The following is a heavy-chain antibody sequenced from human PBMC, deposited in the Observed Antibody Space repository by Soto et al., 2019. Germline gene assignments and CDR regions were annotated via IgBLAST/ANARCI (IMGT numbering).Heavy chain of an antibody. CDR2: INGDGSRT. V-gene: IGHV3-74*01. D-gene: IGHD3-10*01. J-gene: IGHJ4*02. Sequence: EVQLVESGGALVQPGTSLRLSCAASGFTFSSYWIHCVRQAPGEGLVWVSRINGDGSRTNYADSVKGRFASFRDNAKNTLYLQIHSLRAEDTAVYYCARGGFGAFYLDSWGQGTLVTVSS. CDR3: ARGGFGAFYLDS. CDR1: GFTFSSYW.